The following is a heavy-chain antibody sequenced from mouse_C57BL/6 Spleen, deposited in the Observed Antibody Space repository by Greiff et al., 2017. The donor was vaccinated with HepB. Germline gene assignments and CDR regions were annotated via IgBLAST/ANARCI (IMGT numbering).Heavy chain of an antibody. CDR1: GFSFTSYG. J-gene: IGHJ2*01. D-gene: IGHD2-1*01. CDR2: IWSGGST. CDR3: ARNRDYGNYYFDY. V-gene: IGHV2-2*01. Sequence: VQGVESGPGLVQPSQSLSITCTVSGFSFTSYGVHWVRQSPGKGLEWLGVIWSGGSTDYNAAFISRLSISKDNSKSQVFFKMNSLQADDTAIYYCARNRDYGNYYFDYWGQGTTLTVSS.